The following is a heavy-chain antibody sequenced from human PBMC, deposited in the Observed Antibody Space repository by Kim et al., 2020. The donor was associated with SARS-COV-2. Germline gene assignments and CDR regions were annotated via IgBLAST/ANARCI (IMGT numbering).Heavy chain of an antibody. V-gene: IGHV4-4*07. CDR3: ARGGSGSYFGTYNWFDP. CDR1: GGSISSYY. CDR2: IYTSGST. J-gene: IGHJ5*02. D-gene: IGHD1-26*01. Sequence: SETLSLTCTVSGGSISSYYWSWIRQPAGKGLEWIGRIYTSGSTNYNPSLKSRVTMSVDTSKNQFSLKLSSVTAADTAVYYCARGGSGSYFGTYNWFDPWGQGTLVTVSS.